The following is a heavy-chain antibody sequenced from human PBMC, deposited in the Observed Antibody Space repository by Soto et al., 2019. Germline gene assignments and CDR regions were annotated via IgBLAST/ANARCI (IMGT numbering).Heavy chain of an antibody. CDR2: IGAYNGNT. CDR1: GYTFTSYG. D-gene: IGHD1-26*01. Sequence: ASVKVSCKASGYTFTSYGISWVRQAPGQGLEWMGWIGAYNGNTNYAQRLQGRVTMTTDTSTSTAYMELRSLRSDDTAVYYCARGFSGSYTPNDAFDIWGQGTMVTVSS. J-gene: IGHJ3*02. CDR3: ARGFSGSYTPNDAFDI. V-gene: IGHV1-18*01.